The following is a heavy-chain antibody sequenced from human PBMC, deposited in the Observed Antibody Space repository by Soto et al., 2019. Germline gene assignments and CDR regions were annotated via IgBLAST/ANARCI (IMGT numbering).Heavy chain of an antibody. Sequence: ASVKVSCKASGYTFTSYAMHWVRQAPGQRLEWMGWINAGNGNTKYSQKFQGRVTITRDTSASTAYMELSSLRSEDTAVYYCARVDSSGWYLFDYWGQGTLVTVSS. J-gene: IGHJ4*02. CDR2: INAGNGNT. CDR3: ARVDSSGWYLFDY. CDR1: GYTFTSYA. D-gene: IGHD6-19*01. V-gene: IGHV1-3*01.